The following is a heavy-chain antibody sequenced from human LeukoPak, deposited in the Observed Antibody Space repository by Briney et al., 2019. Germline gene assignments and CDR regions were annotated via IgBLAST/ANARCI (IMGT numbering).Heavy chain of an antibody. CDR1: GGSFSGYY. CDR2: INHSGST. D-gene: IGHD4-17*01. J-gene: IGHJ4*02. CDR3: ASMTTATSFNY. Sequence: PSETLSLTCAVYGGSFSGYYWSWLRQPPGKGLEWIGEINHSGSTNYNPSLKSRVTISVDTSKNQFSLKLSSVTAADTAVYYCASMTTATSFNYWGQGTLVTVSS. V-gene: IGHV4-34*01.